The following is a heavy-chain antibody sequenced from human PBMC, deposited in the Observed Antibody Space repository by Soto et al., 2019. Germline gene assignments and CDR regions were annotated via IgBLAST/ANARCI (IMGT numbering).Heavy chain of an antibody. J-gene: IGHJ4*02. Sequence: EVQLVESGGGLVQPGGSLRLSCAASGFTVSSIYMSWVRQAPGKGLEWVSVIYSGDSTYYADSVKGRFNISRDNSKNTLDLQMNSLRAEDTAVYYCARVIVRTSYYDSSGYYFNYWGQGTLVTVSS. V-gene: IGHV3-66*01. CDR2: IYSGDST. D-gene: IGHD3-22*01. CDR3: ARVIVRTSYYDSSGYYFNY. CDR1: GFTVSSIY.